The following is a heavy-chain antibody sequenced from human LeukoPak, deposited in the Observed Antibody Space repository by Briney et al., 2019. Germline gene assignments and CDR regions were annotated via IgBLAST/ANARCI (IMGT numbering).Heavy chain of an antibody. CDR2: IIPILGTA. Sequence: SVKVSCKASGGTFSRYAISWVRQAPGQGLEWMGGIIPILGTANYAQKFQGRVTITADESTSTAYMELSSLRSEDTAVYYCASAIFGVVMGLDYWGQGTLVTVSS. J-gene: IGHJ4*02. CDR3: ASAIFGVVMGLDY. CDR1: GGTFSRYA. V-gene: IGHV1-69*01. D-gene: IGHD3-3*01.